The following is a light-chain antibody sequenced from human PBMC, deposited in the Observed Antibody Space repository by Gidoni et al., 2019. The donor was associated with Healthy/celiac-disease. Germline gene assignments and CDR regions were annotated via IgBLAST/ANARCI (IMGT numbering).Light chain of an antibody. V-gene: IGKV2-28*01. CDR1: QSLLHSNGYNY. CDR3: MQALQTLWT. Sequence: DIVMTQSPLSLPVTPGEPASISCRSSQSLLHSNGYNYLDWYLQKPGQSPQLLICLGSNRASGVPDRFSGSGSGTDFTLKISRVEDEDVGVYYCMQALQTLWTFGQGTKVEIK. J-gene: IGKJ1*01. CDR2: LGS.